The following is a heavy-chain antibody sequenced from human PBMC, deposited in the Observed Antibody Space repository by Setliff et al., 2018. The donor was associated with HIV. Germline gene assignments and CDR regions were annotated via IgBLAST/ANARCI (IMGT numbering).Heavy chain of an antibody. Sequence: SETLSLTCAVSGGSISSSNWWSWVRQPPGKGLEWIGEIYHSGSANYNPSLKSRVIISIDKSKNKFSLKVSSVTAADTAVYYCARDPYNTGRNDYWGQGALVTVSS. J-gene: IGHJ4*02. V-gene: IGHV4-4*02. D-gene: IGHD1-20*01. CDR2: IYHSGSA. CDR3: ARDPYNTGRNDY. CDR1: GGSISSSNW.